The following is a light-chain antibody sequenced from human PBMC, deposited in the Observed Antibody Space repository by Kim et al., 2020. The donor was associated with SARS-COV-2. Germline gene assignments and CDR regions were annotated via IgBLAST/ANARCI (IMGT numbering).Light chain of an antibody. CDR3: HQYQQYAGSPSIT. V-gene: IGKV3-20*01. Sequence: RDTLSCRARQSVSSSYLAWYQRNPGQAPRLLIFGASSRATGVPDRFSGSGSGTDFTLTISRLEPEDSAVYDCHQYQQYAGSPSITFGQGTRLEIK. J-gene: IGKJ5*01. CDR1: QSVSSSY. CDR2: GAS.